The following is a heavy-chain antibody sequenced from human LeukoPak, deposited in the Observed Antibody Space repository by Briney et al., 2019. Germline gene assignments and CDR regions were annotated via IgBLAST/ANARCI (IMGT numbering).Heavy chain of an antibody. CDR1: GYTFTGYY. D-gene: IGHD3-3*01. CDR2: INPNSGGT. CDR3: ARDLISDDFWSGTYDY. V-gene: IGHV1-2*02. Sequence: ASVKVSCKASGYTFTGYYMHWVRQAPGQGLEWMGCINPNSGGTNYAQKFQGRVTMTRDTSISTAYMELSRLRSDDTAVYYCARDLISDDFWSGTYDYWGQGTLVTVSS. J-gene: IGHJ4*02.